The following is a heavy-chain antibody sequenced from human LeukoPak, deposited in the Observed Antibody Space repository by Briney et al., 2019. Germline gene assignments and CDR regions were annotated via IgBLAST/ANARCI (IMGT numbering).Heavy chain of an antibody. CDR2: FSGSGGST. CDR1: GFTFSSYA. J-gene: IGHJ4*02. D-gene: IGHD3-10*01. Sequence: GGSLRLSCAASGFTFSSYAMSWVGQAPGKGLGWVSAFSGSGGSTYYADSVKGRFTISRDNSKNTLYLQMNSLRAEDTAVYYCAKEEAVRGVIFGLLDYWGQGTLVTVSS. CDR3: AKEEAVRGVIFGLLDY. V-gene: IGHV3-23*01.